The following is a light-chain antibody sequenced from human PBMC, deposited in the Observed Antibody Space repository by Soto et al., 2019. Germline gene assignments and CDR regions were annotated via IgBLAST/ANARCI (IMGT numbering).Light chain of an antibody. V-gene: IGKV3-20*01. CDR2: GAS. J-gene: IGKJ1*01. Sequence: GNACRSRWATDHHSSRASQSVSSNLAWYQQKPGQAPRLLIYGASSRATGIPDRFSGSGSGTDFTLTIRRLEPEDFAVYYCQQYGSSYPWTFGQGTKVDIK. CDR1: QSVSSN. CDR3: QQYGSSYPWT.